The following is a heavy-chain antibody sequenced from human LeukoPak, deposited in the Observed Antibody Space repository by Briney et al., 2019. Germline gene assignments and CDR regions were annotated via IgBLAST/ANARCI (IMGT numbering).Heavy chain of an antibody. D-gene: IGHD7-27*01. Sequence: GGSLRLSCAASGFTFSSYAMQWVRQAPGKGLEWVAVISYDGSNKYYADSVKGRFTISRDNSKNTLYLQMNSLRAEDTAVYYCARDRSASALTGDPFDYWGQGTLVTVSS. CDR1: GFTFSSYA. V-gene: IGHV3-30*01. CDR3: ARDRSASALTGDPFDY. J-gene: IGHJ4*02. CDR2: ISYDGSNK.